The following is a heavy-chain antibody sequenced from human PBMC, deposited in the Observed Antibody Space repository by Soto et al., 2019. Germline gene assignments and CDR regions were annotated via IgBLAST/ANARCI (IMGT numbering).Heavy chain of an antibody. CDR1: GFTISNYW. CDR2: IKKDGSEK. J-gene: IGHJ4*02. V-gene: IGHV3-7*01. CDR3: ATFEDLGY. Sequence: GGSLRLSCAASGFTISNYWMTWVRQAPGKGLEWVASIKKDGSEKYYVDSVKGRFTISRDNGKNSVYLQMNSLRAEDTAVYYCATFEDLGYWGQGTLVTVS.